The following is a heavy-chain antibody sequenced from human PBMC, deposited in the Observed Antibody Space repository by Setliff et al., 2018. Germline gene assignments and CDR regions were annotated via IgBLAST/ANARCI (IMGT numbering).Heavy chain of an antibody. Sequence: VASVKVSCKASGDSFSNYAISWVRQAPGQGLEGMGGLIPMFGTPGYAQKFQDRVTITTDESTSTAYMELSSLTSEDTAVYFCARGSRGFDYWGQGALVTVPQ. CDR2: LIPMFGTP. J-gene: IGHJ4*02. V-gene: IGHV1-69*05. CDR1: GDSFSNYA. CDR3: ARGSRGFDY.